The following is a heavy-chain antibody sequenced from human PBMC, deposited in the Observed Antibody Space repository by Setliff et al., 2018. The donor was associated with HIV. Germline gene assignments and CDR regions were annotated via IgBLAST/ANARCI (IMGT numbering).Heavy chain of an antibody. J-gene: IGHJ4*02. CDR2: MFVGESP. CDR3: ARGLYGSGSFFFDS. Sequence: SETLSLTCSVSGGSISSYYWSWIRQPAGKGLEWVGRMFVGESPNYNPSLKGRLSISVDTSKRQFSLKLTSVTAADTAVYYCARGLYGSGSFFFDSWGRGTLVTVSS. CDR1: GGSISSYY. V-gene: IGHV4-4*07. D-gene: IGHD3-10*01.